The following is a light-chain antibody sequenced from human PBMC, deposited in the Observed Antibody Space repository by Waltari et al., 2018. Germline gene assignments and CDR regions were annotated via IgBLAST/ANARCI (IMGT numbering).Light chain of an antibody. J-gene: IGLJ2*01. CDR3: QSYDSSLSLI. Sequence: QSVLTQPPSMSGAQGQRVTISCTGSSSDIGAGYDVHWYQQLPGTAPKLLIYGNSHRPSGVPDRFSASKSGPSASLDIAGLQAEDEADYYCQSYDSSLSLIFGGGTRLTVL. CDR1: SSDIGAGYD. CDR2: GNS. V-gene: IGLV1-40*01.